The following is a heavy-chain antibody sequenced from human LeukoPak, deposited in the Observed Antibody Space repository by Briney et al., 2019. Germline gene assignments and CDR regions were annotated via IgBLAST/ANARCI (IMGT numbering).Heavy chain of an antibody. J-gene: IGHJ6*02. Sequence: SGTLSLTCAVSGGSSSSSNWWSWVRQPPGKGLEWIGEIHHSGTTNYNPSLKSRVTISVDKSKNQVSLKLSSVTAADTAVYYCARTPDYYYGMDAWGQGTTVTVSS. CDR3: ARTPDYYYGMDA. D-gene: IGHD2-15*01. V-gene: IGHV4-4*02. CDR1: GGSSSSSNW. CDR2: IHHSGTT.